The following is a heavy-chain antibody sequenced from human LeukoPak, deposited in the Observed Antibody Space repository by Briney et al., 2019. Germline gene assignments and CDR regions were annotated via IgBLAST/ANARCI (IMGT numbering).Heavy chain of an antibody. D-gene: IGHD6-13*01. CDR2: INPSGGST. V-gene: IGHV1-46*01. CDR3: ARVNALRSSWEGRYYFDY. Sequence: GASVKVSCKASGYGFTSDYMHWVRQAPGQGLEGMGIINPSGGSTSYAQKFQGRVSMTRDTSTSTVYMELSSLRSEETAVYCCARVNALRSSWEGRYYFDYWGQGTLVTVSS. J-gene: IGHJ4*02. CDR1: GYGFTSDY.